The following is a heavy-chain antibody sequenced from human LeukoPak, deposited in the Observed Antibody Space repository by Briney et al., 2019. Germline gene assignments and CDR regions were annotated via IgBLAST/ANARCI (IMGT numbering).Heavy chain of an antibody. CDR3: ARVRGYSYGSYYYYYYGMDV. CDR1: GGSISSYY. CDR2: IYHSGST. D-gene: IGHD5-18*01. J-gene: IGHJ6*02. Sequence: SETLSLTCTVSGGSISSYYWSWIRQPPGKGLEWIGYIYHSGSTNYNPSLKSRVTISVDTSKNQFSLKLSSVTAADTAVYYCARVRGYSYGSYYYYYYGMDVWGQGTTVTVSS. V-gene: IGHV4-59*08.